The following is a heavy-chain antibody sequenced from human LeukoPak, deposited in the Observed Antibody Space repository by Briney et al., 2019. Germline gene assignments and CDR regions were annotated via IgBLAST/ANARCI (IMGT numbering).Heavy chain of an antibody. J-gene: IGHJ6*02. V-gene: IGHV3-23*01. CDR3: AKDGYQLLDYYYGMDV. CDR2: ISGSGGST. Sequence: GGSLRLSCAASGFNFSSYAMSWVRQAPGKGLEWVSAISGSGGSTYYADSVKGRFTISRDNSKNTLYLQMNSLRAEDTAVYYCAKDGYQLLDYYYGMDVWGQGTTVTVSS. D-gene: IGHD2-2*01. CDR1: GFNFSSYA.